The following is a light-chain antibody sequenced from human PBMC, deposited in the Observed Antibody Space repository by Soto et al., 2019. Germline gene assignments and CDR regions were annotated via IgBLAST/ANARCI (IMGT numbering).Light chain of an antibody. CDR1: QGIGNY. CDR2: TSS. J-gene: IGKJ5*01. V-gene: IGKV1-9*01. Sequence: IQLTQSPSSLSASIGDRVTITCRASQGIGNYLAWYQQKPGKAPKLLISTSSTLQSGVPSRFSGSGSGTDFTLAISSLQPEDFATYYCQQLNDYPITFGQGTRLEIK. CDR3: QQLNDYPIT.